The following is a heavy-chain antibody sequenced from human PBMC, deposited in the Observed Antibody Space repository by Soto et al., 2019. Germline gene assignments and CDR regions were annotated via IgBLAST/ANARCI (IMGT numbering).Heavy chain of an antibody. J-gene: IGHJ5*02. CDR1: GFTFSTYN. CDR2: ISTGSSYI. D-gene: IGHD5-12*01. CDR3: ARDRDGYNSNWFDP. Sequence: VGSLRLSCAASGFTFSTYNMNWVRQAPGKGLEWVSSISTGSSYIYYADSVTGRFTISRDNAKNSLYLQMDDLRAEDTAVYFCARDRDGYNSNWFDPWGQGTLVTVSS. V-gene: IGHV3-21*01.